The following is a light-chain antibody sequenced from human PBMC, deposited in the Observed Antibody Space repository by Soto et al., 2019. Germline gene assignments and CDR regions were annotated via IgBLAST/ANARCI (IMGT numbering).Light chain of an antibody. Sequence: DIQMTQSPSTLSASIGDRVTITCRASQSISRWLAWYQKKPGKAPKLMIYDASTLQSGVPSRLSGSGSGAEFTLTISSLQPDDFATYYCQQYKSYSTFGGGTKVDIK. CDR3: QQYKSYST. CDR2: DAS. J-gene: IGKJ4*01. CDR1: QSISRW. V-gene: IGKV1-5*01.